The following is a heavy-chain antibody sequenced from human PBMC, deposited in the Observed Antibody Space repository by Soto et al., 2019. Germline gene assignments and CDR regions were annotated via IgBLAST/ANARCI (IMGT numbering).Heavy chain of an antibody. Sequence: QVQLVESGGGVVQPGTSLRLSCAASGFTFSRHGMHWVRQTPGKGLEWLAVILNDASGHWYADSVKGRFTISRDNFENTLYLQMNGLRLADTAMYYCARDDDYPDNGFEYWGQGTLVTVSS. D-gene: IGHD4-17*01. CDR1: GFTFSRHG. CDR3: ARDDDYPDNGFEY. CDR2: ILNDASGH. J-gene: IGHJ4*02. V-gene: IGHV3-33*01.